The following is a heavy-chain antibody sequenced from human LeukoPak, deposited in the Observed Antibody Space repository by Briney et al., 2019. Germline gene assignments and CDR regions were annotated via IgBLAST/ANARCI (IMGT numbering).Heavy chain of an antibody. CDR3: ASSSSGTAYNY. J-gene: IGHJ4*02. CDR2: INHSGST. Sequence: SETLSLTCAVYGGSFSGYYWSWIRQPPGKGLEWIGEINHSGSTNYNPSLKSRVTISVDTSKNQFSLKLSSVTAADMAVYYCASSSSGTAYNYWGQGTLVTVSS. CDR1: GGSFSGYY. D-gene: IGHD6-6*01. V-gene: IGHV4-34*01.